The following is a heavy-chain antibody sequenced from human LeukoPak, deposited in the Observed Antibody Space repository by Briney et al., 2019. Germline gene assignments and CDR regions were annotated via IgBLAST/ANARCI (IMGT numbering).Heavy chain of an antibody. CDR3: AGGYSYGKKDY. V-gene: IGHV4-59*01. Sequence: SETLSLTCTVSGGSISSYYWSWIRQPPGKGLEWIGYIYYSGSTNYNPSLKSRVTISVDTSKNQFSLKLSSVAAADTAVYYCAGGYSYGKKDYWGQGTLVTVSS. J-gene: IGHJ4*02. CDR1: GGSISSYY. D-gene: IGHD5-18*01. CDR2: IYYSGST.